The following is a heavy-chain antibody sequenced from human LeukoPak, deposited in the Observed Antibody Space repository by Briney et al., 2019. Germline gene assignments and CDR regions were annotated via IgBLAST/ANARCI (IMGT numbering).Heavy chain of an antibody. CDR1: GFTFSNYG. Sequence: GGSLRLSCAASGFTFSNYGMHWVRQTPGKGLEWVAAISYDGSNKYYADSVKGRFTISRDNPKNTLYLQMNSLRGEDTAVYYCAREDGSGSYHIDYWGQGTLVTVSS. CDR3: AREDGSGSYHIDY. CDR2: ISYDGSNK. J-gene: IGHJ4*02. D-gene: IGHD3-10*01. V-gene: IGHV3-30*03.